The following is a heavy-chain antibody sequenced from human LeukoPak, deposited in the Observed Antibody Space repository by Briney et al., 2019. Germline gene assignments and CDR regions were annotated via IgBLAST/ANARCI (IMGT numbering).Heavy chain of an antibody. D-gene: IGHD4-23*01. Sequence: AGSLRLSCAGSGFTFSNYAIHWVRQAPGKGLEYVSAVSSNGGYTYYAKSVKGRFTISRDNSKNTLYLQMNSLRAEDTAMYYCASFDYGGHPDAFDIWGQGTMVTVSS. CDR1: GFTFSNYA. CDR3: ASFDYGGHPDAFDI. CDR2: VSSNGGYT. J-gene: IGHJ3*02. V-gene: IGHV3-64*01.